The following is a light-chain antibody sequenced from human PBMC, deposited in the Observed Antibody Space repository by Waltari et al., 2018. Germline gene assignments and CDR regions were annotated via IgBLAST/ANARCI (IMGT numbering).Light chain of an antibody. V-gene: IGLV1-47*01. Sequence: QSVLTQPPSASGTPGQRVTISCSGSSSNIGSNYVSWYQQLPGTAPKLLIYRNNQRPSGVPDRFSGSKSGTSASLAISGLRSEDEADYYCAAWDDSLSGPAVFGGGTKLTVL. CDR1: SSNIGSNY. CDR2: RNN. J-gene: IGLJ3*02. CDR3: AAWDDSLSGPAV.